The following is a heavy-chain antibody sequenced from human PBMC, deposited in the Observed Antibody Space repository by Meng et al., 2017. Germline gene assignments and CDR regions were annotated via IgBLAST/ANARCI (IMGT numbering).Heavy chain of an antibody. CDR1: GFTFSVYY. CDR2: IRSSASTI. V-gene: IGHV3-11*04. J-gene: IGHJ5*02. Sequence: QVQGGWVVVGVVEPGGSPRLSFSAYGFTFSVYYMYWNRQAPGKGLGWVSYIRSSASTINYGDAVKCRFTISMDNDKNSLTLQMNIRRAEYEAVYYCARSGFGELVNLFDHWGQGTLVTVSS. CDR3: ARSGFGELVNLFDH. D-gene: IGHD3-10*01.